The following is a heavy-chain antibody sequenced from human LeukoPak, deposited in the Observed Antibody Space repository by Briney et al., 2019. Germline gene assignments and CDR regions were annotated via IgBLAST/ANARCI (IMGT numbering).Heavy chain of an antibody. D-gene: IGHD3-10*01. J-gene: IGHJ4*02. CDR2: MSSDGIKS. Sequence: GGSLRLSCATSGFTFRMNGVHWVRQAPGKGLEWVALMSSDGIKSYYADSVKGRFTVSRDTSKDIVYLQMNSLSADDTGIYYCAKDHAGSGRAFEYWGQGTLLTVSS. CDR3: AKDHAGSGRAFEY. V-gene: IGHV3-30*04. CDR1: GFTFRMNG.